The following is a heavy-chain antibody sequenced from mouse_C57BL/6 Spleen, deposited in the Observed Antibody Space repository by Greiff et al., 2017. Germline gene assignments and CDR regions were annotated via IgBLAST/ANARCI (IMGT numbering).Heavy chain of an antibody. D-gene: IGHD2-1*01. CDR1: GYSITSCYY. CDR2: ISYDGSN. Sequence: EVKLLESGPGLVKPSQSLSLTCSVTGYSITSCYYWNWIRQFPGNKLEWMGYISYDGSNNFNPSLKNRISITRDTSKNQFFLKLNSVTTEDTATYYCARDEGNYELWFAYWGQGTLVTVSA. CDR3: ARDEGNYELWFAY. J-gene: IGHJ3*01. V-gene: IGHV3-6*01.